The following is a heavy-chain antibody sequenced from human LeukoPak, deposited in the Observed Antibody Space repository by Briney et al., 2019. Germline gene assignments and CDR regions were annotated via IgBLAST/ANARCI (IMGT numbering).Heavy chain of an antibody. CDR3: ARWVTIPKNWFDP. D-gene: IGHD3-9*01. CDR2: IYYSGST. CDR1: GGSISSSSYY. V-gene: IGHV4-39*01. Sequence: PSETLSLTCTVSGGSISSSSYYWGWIRQPPGKGLEWIGSIYYSGSTYYNPSLKSRVTISVDTSKNQFSLKLSSVTAADTAVYYCARWVTIPKNWFDPWGQGTLVTVSS. J-gene: IGHJ5*02.